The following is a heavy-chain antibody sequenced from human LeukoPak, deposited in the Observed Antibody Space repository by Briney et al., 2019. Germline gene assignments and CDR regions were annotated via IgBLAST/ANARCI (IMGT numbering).Heavy chain of an antibody. CDR3: ARAESRSNGPLLDY. V-gene: IGHV4-4*02. D-gene: IGHD3-16*01. J-gene: IGHJ4*02. CDR1: GGSLSSSNW. CDR2: MYHSGST. Sequence: PSGTLSLTCAVSGGSLSSSNWWSWVRPPPGKGLEWIGEMYHSGSTNYNPSLKSRVTISVDKSKNQFSLKLSSVTAADTAVYYCARAESRSNGPLLDYWGQGTLVTVSS.